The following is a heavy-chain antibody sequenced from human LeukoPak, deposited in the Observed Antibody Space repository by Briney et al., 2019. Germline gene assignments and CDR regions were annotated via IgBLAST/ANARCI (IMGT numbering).Heavy chain of an antibody. J-gene: IGHJ4*02. CDR2: TSGNGDST. CDR3: AKAGVRYFEWFYFDY. Sequence: GGSQRLSCEASGYSLKSYTMYWVRQAPGKGLEYVASTSGNGDSTYYAKSVKGRFTISRDNSKNTLYLQMGSLRPEDMAVYYCAKAGVRYFEWFYFDYWGQGTLVTVSS. D-gene: IGHD3-9*01. V-gene: IGHV3-64*01. CDR1: GYSLKSYT.